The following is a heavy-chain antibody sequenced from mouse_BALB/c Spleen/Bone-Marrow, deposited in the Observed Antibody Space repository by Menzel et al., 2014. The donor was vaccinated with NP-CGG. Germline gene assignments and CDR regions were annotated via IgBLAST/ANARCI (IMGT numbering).Heavy chain of an antibody. CDR3: ARSLLRLSYAMDY. CDR2: ISSGSSTI. D-gene: IGHD1-2*01. V-gene: IGHV5-17*02. Sequence: EVKLMDSGGGLVQPGGSRKLSCAASGFTFSSFGMHWVRQAPEKGLEWVAYISSGSSTIYYADTVKGRFTISRDNPKNTLFLQMTSLRSEDTAMYYCARSLLRLSYAMDYWGQGTSVTVSS. J-gene: IGHJ4*01. CDR1: GFTFSSFG.